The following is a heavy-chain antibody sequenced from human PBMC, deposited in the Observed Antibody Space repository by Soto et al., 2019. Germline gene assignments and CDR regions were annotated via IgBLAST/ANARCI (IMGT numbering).Heavy chain of an antibody. D-gene: IGHD1-20*01. CDR1: GFTFSSYA. CDR3: ARDGGFITGYAFDI. J-gene: IGHJ3*02. V-gene: IGHV3-30-3*01. CDR2: ISYDGSNK. Sequence: GGSLRLSCAASGFTFSSYAMHWVRQAPGKGLEWVAVISYDGSNKYYADSVKGRFTISRDNSKKTLYLQMNSLRAEDTAVYYCARDGGFITGYAFDIWRHGTMATVS.